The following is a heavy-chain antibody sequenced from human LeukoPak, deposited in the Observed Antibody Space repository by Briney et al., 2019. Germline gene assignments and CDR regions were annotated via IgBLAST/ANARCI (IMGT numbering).Heavy chain of an antibody. CDR3: ARGMYYDILTGYYSGDFDY. CDR1: GGSISSSSYY. V-gene: IGHV4-39*07. CDR2: IYYSGST. D-gene: IGHD3-9*01. Sequence: SETLSLTCTVSGGSISSSSYYWGWIRQLPGKGLEWIGSIYYSGSTYYNPSLKSRVTISVDTSKNQFSLKLSSVTAADTAVYYCARGMYYDILTGYYSGDFDYWGQGTLVTVSS. J-gene: IGHJ4*02.